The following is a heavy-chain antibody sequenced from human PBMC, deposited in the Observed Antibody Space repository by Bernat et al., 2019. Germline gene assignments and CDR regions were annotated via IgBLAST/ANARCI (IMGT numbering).Heavy chain of an antibody. V-gene: IGHV3-11*05. D-gene: IGHD2-15*01. CDR2: ISSSSSYT. Sequence: QVQLVESGGGLVKPGGSLRLSCAASGFTFSDYYMSWIRQAPGKGLEWVSYISSSSSYTNYADSGKGRFTISRDNAKNSLYLQMNRLRAEDTAVYYCARARGYCSGGSCYYDFDYWGQGTLVTVSS. CDR3: ARARGYCSGGSCYYDFDY. J-gene: IGHJ4*02. CDR1: GFTFSDYY.